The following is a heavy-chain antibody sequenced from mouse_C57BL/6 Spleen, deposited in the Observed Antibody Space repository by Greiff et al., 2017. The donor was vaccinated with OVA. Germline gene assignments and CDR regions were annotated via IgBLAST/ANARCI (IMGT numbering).Heavy chain of an antibody. CDR3: ATRRNYGSSLSFDY. J-gene: IGHJ2*01. V-gene: IGHV1-15*01. Sequence: QVQLQQSGAELVRPGASVTLSCKASGYTFTDYEMHWVEQTPVHGLEWIGAIDPETGGTAYNQKFKGKAILTADKSSSTPYMELRSLTAEDSAVYYCATRRNYGSSLSFDYWGQGTTRTVSS. CDR1: GYTFTDYE. D-gene: IGHD1-1*01. CDR2: IDPETGGT.